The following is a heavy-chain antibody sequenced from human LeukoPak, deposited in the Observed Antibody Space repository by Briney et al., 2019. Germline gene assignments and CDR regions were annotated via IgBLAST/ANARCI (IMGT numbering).Heavy chain of an antibody. D-gene: IGHD2-2*01. V-gene: IGHV4-61*02. J-gene: IGHJ6*03. Sequence: SETLSLTCTVSGGSISSGSYYWSWIRQPAGKGLEWIGRIYTSGSTNYNPSLKSRVTISVDTSKNQFSLKLSSVTAADTAVYYCARDIVVVPAAQAWYYYYYMDVWGKGTTVTVSS. CDR1: GGSISSGSYY. CDR2: IYTSGST. CDR3: ARDIVVVPAAQAWYYYYYMDV.